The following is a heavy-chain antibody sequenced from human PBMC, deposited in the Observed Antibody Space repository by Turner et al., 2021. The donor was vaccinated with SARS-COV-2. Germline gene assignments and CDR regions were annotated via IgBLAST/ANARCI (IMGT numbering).Heavy chain of an antibody. CDR1: GYTLTELS. CDR2: FDPADGET. CDR3: ATDAILTGYYTSFDY. V-gene: IGHV1-24*01. D-gene: IGHD3-9*01. Sequence: QVQLVQSGAEVKKPGASVKVPCKVSGYTLTELSMHWVRQAPGKGLEWMGGFDPADGETISAQKFQGRVTMTGDTSTDTAYMELSSLRSEDPAVYYCATDAILTGYYTSFDYWGQGTLVTVSS. J-gene: IGHJ4*02.